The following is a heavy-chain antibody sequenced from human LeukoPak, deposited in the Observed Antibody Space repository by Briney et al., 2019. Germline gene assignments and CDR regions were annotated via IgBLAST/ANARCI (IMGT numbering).Heavy chain of an antibody. CDR3: ARARKGPDAFDI. CDR2: IRYDGSNK. Sequence: GGSLRLSCAASGFTFSSYGMHWVRQAPGKGLEWVAFIRYDGSNKYYADSVKGRFTISRDNSKNTLYLQMNSLRAEDTAVYYCARARKGPDAFDIWGQGTMVTVSS. J-gene: IGHJ3*02. CDR1: GFTFSSYG. V-gene: IGHV3-30*02.